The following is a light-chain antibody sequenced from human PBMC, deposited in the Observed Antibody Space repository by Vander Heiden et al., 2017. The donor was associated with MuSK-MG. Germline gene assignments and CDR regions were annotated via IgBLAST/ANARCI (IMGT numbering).Light chain of an antibody. CDR2: WAS. Sequence: DIVLPRSPVSLIVSLVERAPIPCISGQHLSSQSRRRRSSRSIRQASFHLYHPWPGQPTKLLIYWASTRQAGVPDRFSGGGSTTNFSLTINNPQAEDVAIYFCQQYYSSPPTVGGGTKVDI. CDR1: QHLSSQSRRRRSSRSIRQAS. J-gene: IGKJ4*01. CDR3: QQYYSSPPT. V-gene: IGKV4-1*01.